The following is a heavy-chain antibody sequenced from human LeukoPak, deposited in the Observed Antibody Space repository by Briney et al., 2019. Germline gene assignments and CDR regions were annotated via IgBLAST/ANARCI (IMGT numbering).Heavy chain of an antibody. CDR3: ARSDYGDAGGALDI. Sequence: GGSLRLSCAASGFTFSSYAMSWVRQAPGKGLEWVSGINWNGGSTGYADSVKGRFTISRDNAKNSLYLQMNSLRAEDTALYYCARSDYGDAGGALDIWGQGTMVTVSS. CDR1: GFTFSSYA. V-gene: IGHV3-20*04. D-gene: IGHD4-17*01. J-gene: IGHJ3*02. CDR2: INWNGGST.